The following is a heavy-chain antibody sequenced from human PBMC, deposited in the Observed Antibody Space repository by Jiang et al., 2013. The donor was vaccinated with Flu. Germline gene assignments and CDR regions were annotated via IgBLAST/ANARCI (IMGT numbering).Heavy chain of an antibody. CDR3: ARDARFWSGYSADY. CDR1: GFTFSDYY. J-gene: IGHJ4*02. CDR2: ISSSSSYT. D-gene: IGHD3-3*01. Sequence: VQLLESGGGLVKPGGSLRLSCAASGFTFSDYYMSWIRQAPGKGLEWVSYISSSSSYTNYADSVKGRFTISRDNAKNSLYLQMNSLRAEDTAVYYCARDARFWSGYSADYWGQGTLVTVSS. V-gene: IGHV3-11*06.